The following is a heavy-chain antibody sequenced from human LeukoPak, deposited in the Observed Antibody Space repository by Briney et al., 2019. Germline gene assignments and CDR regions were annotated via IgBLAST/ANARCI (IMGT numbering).Heavy chain of an antibody. V-gene: IGHV3-23*01. CDR3: AKAVTPSYYYYGMDV. D-gene: IGHD4-17*01. Sequence: GGSLRLSCAASGFTFSSYAMSWVRQAPGKGLEWVSAISGSGGSTYCADSVKGRFTISRDNSKNTLYLQMNSLRAEDTAVYYCAKAVTPSYYYYGMDVWGQGTTVTVSS. J-gene: IGHJ6*02. CDR2: ISGSGGST. CDR1: GFTFSSYA.